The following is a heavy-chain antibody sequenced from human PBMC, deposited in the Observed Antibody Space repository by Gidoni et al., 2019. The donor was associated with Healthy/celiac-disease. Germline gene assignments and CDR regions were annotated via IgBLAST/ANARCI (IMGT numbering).Heavy chain of an antibody. V-gene: IGHV3-23*01. J-gene: IGHJ4*02. CDR3: AKDKGWGAAPSEN. CDR1: GFTFSSYA. D-gene: IGHD6-6*01. Sequence: EVQLLESGGGLVQPGGSLRLSCAASGFTFSSYAMSWVRQAPGKGLEGVSAIRGIGGSKYYADSVKGRFTISRDNAKNTLYLQMNSLRAEDTAVYYCAKDKGWGAAPSENWGQGTLVTVSS. CDR2: IRGIGGSK.